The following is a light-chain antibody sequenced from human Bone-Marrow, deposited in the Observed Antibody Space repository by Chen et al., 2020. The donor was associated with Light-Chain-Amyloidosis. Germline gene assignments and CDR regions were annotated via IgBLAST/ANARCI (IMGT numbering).Light chain of an antibody. Sequence: QSALPQPPSASGSPGQSYTISCTGTSSDVWSYNLVPWYQQNPGKPPKLIIYADNKRPSGVSNRFSGSKSGNTASLTISGLQADDEADYYCCSYAGSSTWVFGGGTKLTVL. V-gene: IGLV2-23*01. J-gene: IGLJ3*02. CDR3: CSYAGSSTWV. CDR1: SSDVWSYNL. CDR2: ADN.